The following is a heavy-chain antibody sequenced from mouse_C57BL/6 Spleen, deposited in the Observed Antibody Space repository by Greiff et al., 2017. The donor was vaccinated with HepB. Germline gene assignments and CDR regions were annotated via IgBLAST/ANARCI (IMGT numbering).Heavy chain of an antibody. CDR3: ARGGYYGNYVTFAY. D-gene: IGHD2-1*01. V-gene: IGHV1-69*01. CDR2: IDPSDSYT. CDR1: GYTFTSYW. Sequence: QVQLQQPGAELVMPGASVKLSCKASGYTFTSYWMHWVNQRPGQGLEWIGEIDPSDSYTNYNQKFKGKSTLTVDKSSSTAYMQLSSLTSEDSAVYYCARGGYYGNYVTFAYWGQGTLVTVSA. J-gene: IGHJ3*01.